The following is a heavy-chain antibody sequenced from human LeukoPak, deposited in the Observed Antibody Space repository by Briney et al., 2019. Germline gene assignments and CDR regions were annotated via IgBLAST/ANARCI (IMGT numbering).Heavy chain of an antibody. J-gene: IGHJ4*02. D-gene: IGHD3-3*01. CDR1: GFSFSTSW. CDR3: ARDRYYTLDY. V-gene: IGHV3-74*01. Sequence: GGSLRLSCAASGFSFSTSWMHWVRHTPEKGLVWVSRINSDGSNTIYADSVKGRFTISRDNAKNTLFLQMNSLRAEDTAVYYCARDRYYTLDYWGQGALVTVSS. CDR2: INSDGSNT.